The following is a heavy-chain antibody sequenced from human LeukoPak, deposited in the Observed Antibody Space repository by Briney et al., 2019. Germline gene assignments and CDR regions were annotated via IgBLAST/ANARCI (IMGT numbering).Heavy chain of an antibody. V-gene: IGHV1-18*01. D-gene: IGHD6-13*01. CDR2: ISANNGET. J-gene: IGHJ5*02. CDR1: GYIFTSYG. Sequence: GASVKVSCRASGYIFTSYGITWVRQAPGQGLEWMSWISANNGETNFAQKFQGRVTMMTDSSTSTAYMELRSLTSDDTAVYYCARASTRAAATGYDPWGQGSLVTVSS. CDR3: ARASTRAAATGYDP.